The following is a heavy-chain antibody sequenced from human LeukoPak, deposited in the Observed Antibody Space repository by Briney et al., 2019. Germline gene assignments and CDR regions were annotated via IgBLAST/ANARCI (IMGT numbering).Heavy chain of an antibody. Sequence: SETLSLTCPVAAGSITSYYSSWVRHPPGKGLEWIGYIYYSGSTNYNPSLKSRVTISVDTSKNQFSLKLSSVTAADTAVYYCARLLWNWFDPWGQGTLVTVSS. J-gene: IGHJ5*02. CDR1: AGSITSYY. D-gene: IGHD3-10*01. CDR3: ARLLWNWFDP. V-gene: IGHV4-59*01. CDR2: IYYSGST.